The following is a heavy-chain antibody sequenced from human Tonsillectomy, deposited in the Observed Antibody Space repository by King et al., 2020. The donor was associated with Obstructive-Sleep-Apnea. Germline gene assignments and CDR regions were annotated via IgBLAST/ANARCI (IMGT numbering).Heavy chain of an antibody. CDR3: AKDSMDYDILTGPVDY. Sequence: VQLVESGGGLVQPGGSLSLRLSCAGSGFTFRSYAMSWVRQAPGKGLEWVSGISGSGGSTYYADSVKGRFTISRDNSKNTLYLQMNSLRAGDTAVYYCAKDSMDYDILTGPVDYWGQGTLVTVSS. J-gene: IGHJ4*02. CDR2: ISGSGGST. CDR1: GFTFRSYA. D-gene: IGHD3-9*01. V-gene: IGHV3-23*04.